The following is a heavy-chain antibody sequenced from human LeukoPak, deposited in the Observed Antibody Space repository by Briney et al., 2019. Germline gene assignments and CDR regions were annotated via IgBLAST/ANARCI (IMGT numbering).Heavy chain of an antibody. CDR1: GGSFSGYY. D-gene: IGHD3-10*01. Sequence: PSETLSLTCAVYGGSFSGYYWSWIRQPPGKGLEWIGEINHSESTNYNPSLKSRVTISVDTSKNQFSLKLSSVTAADTAVYYCARGLSPRINMVRGVRPPFRGVFDYWGQGTLVTVSS. CDR2: INHSEST. J-gene: IGHJ4*02. V-gene: IGHV4-34*01. CDR3: ARGLSPRINMVRGVRPPFRGVFDY.